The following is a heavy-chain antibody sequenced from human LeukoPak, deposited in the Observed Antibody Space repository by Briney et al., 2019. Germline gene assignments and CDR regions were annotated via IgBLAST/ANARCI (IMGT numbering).Heavy chain of an antibody. Sequence: ASVKVSCKASGYTFTDYYVHWVRQAPGQGLEWMGWINPNTGATNYAQKFQGRVTMTRDTSINPAYMELSRLRSDDTAIYYCARDSSLRPFDYWGQGTLVSVSS. CDR2: INPNTGAT. J-gene: IGHJ4*02. V-gene: IGHV1-2*02. D-gene: IGHD2/OR15-2a*01. CDR3: ARDSSLRPFDY. CDR1: GYTFTDYY.